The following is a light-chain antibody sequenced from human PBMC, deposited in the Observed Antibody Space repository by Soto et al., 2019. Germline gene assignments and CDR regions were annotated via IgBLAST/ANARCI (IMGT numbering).Light chain of an antibody. V-gene: IGKV3-15*01. J-gene: IGKJ3*01. CDR3: QQYNNWPPLFT. CDR2: GAS. CDR1: QSVSSN. Sequence: EIVITQSPATLSVSPGERATLSCRASQSVSSNLAWYQQKPGQAPRLLIYGASTRATGIPARFSGSGSGTQFTLTLSSLQSEDFAVYYCQQYNNWPPLFTVGPGTKVDIK.